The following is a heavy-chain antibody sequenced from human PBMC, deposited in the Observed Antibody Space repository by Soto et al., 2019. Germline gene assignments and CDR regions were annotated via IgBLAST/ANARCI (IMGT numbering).Heavy chain of an antibody. D-gene: IGHD2-21*01. V-gene: IGHV1-69*01. CDR2: IIPKLGSA. J-gene: IGHJ4*02. Sequence: QVQLVQSGAAVKEPGSSVKVSCKASGGGNLRDYRTTWVRRAPGQGLEWMGGIIPKLGSANYAQNCQGRVTITADESTNTVYRELRSLRSDDTAVYYCARGGDGNYFGAVYWGQGTPVTVSS. CDR3: ARGGDGNYFGAVY. CDR1: GGGNLRDYR.